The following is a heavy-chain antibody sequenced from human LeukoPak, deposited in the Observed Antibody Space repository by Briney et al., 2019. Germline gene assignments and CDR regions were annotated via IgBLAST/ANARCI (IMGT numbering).Heavy chain of an antibody. V-gene: IGHV4-34*01. J-gene: IGHJ5*02. CDR1: GGSFSGYY. CDR2: INHSGST. D-gene: IGHD3-9*01. CDR3: AREEPNYDILTGYYYNWFDP. Sequence: PSETLSLTCAVYGGSFSGYYWSWIRQPPGKGLEWIGEINHSGSTNYNPSLKSRVTISVDTSKNQFSLKLSSVTAADTAVYYRAREEPNYDILTGYYYNWFDPWGQGTLVTVSS.